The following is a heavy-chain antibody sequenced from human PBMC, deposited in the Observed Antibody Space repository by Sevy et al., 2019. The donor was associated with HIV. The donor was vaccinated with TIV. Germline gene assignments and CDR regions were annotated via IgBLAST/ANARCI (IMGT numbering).Heavy chain of an antibody. J-gene: IGHJ6*03. CDR2: IRNEPNSYTT. CDR3: VRGPDSGGGGCQLVNPYCLDA. Sequence: GGSLRLSCAASGFTFSDHYLDWVRQAPGKGLEWIGRIRNEPNSYTTEYAASVKGRFTISRDDSKNSMYLEMNSLKTEDSAVYFCVRGPDSGGGGCQLVNPYCLDAWGKGATVTVSS. V-gene: IGHV3-72*01. D-gene: IGHD2-15*01. CDR1: GFTFSDHY.